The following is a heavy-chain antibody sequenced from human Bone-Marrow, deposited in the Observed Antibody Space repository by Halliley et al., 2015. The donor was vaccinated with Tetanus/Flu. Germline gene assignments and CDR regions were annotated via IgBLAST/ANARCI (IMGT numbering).Heavy chain of an antibody. CDR3: ATGRGYGSSFYFDS. V-gene: IGHV1-69*06. J-gene: IGHJ4*02. CDR1: GGTFNNHA. CDR2: IIPMFPTA. D-gene: IGHD6-6*01. Sequence: QLVQSGAEVKKPGSSVKVSCKASGGTFNNHATNWVRQAPGQGLEWMGGIIPMFPTASYAQNFQGRVTISADKSTRTVNMDLSSLRSGDTAVYYCATGRGYGSSFYFDSWGQGTLVTVSS.